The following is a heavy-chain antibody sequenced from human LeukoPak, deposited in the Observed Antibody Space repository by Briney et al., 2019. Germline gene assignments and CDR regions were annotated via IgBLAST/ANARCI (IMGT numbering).Heavy chain of an antibody. D-gene: IGHD1-14*01. CDR2: IYYTGST. CDR3: ARLAPGMSFDY. V-gene: IGHV4-59*01. Sequence: PSETLSLTCTVSGGSISSYYWSWIRQPPGKGLEWIGYIYYTGSTNYNSSLKSRVTISVDTSNNHFSLKLSSVTAADTAVYYCARLAPGMSFDYWGQGTLVTVSS. CDR1: GGSISSYY. J-gene: IGHJ4*02.